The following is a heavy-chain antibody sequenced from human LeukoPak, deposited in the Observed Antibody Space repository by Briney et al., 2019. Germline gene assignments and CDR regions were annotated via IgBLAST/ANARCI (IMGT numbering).Heavy chain of an antibody. CDR3: SLIVATMSPTKQTDY. Sequence: PGGSLRLSCTAPGFTFGDYAMSWVRQAPGKGLEWVGFIRSKAYGGTTEYAASVKGRFTISRDDSKSIAYLQMNSLKTEDTAVYYCSLIVATMSPTKQTDYWGQGTLVTVSS. J-gene: IGHJ4*02. V-gene: IGHV3-49*04. CDR2: IRSKAYGGTT. D-gene: IGHD5-12*01. CDR1: GFTFGDYA.